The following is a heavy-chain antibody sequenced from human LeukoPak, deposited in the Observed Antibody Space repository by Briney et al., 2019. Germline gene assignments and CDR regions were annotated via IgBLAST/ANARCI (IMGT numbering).Heavy chain of an antibody. Sequence: PSETLSLTCTVSGGSISSYYWSWIRQPPGKGLEWIGSIYYSGSTYYNPSLKSRVTISVDTSKNQFSLKLSSVTAADTAVYYCASYCSSTSCYSSNFDYWGQGTLVTVSS. CDR1: GGSISSYY. J-gene: IGHJ4*02. CDR2: IYYSGST. CDR3: ASYCSSTSCYSSNFDY. V-gene: IGHV4-59*05. D-gene: IGHD2-2*01.